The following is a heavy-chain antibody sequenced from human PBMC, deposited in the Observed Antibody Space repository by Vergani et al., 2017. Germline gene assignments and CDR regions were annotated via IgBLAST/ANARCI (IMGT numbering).Heavy chain of an antibody. V-gene: IGHV3-64*01. CDR3: AREYCGGDCYGYYYYMDV. J-gene: IGHJ6*03. D-gene: IGHD2-21*01. Sequence: EVQLVESGGGLVQPGGSLRLSCAASGFTFSSYAMHWLRQAPGKGLEYVSAISSNGGSTYYANSVKGRFTISRDNSKNTLYLQMGSLRAEDMAVYYCAREYCGGDCYGYYYYMDVWGKGTTVTVSS. CDR2: ISSNGGST. CDR1: GFTFSSYA.